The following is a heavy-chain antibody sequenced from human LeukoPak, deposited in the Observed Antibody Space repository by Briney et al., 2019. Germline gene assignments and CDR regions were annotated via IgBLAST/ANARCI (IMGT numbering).Heavy chain of an antibody. D-gene: IGHD4-23*01. CDR3: AKDRATVVLFDY. CDR2: ISYDGSNK. CDR1: GFTFSSYG. Sequence: PGSSLRLSCAASGFTFSSYGMHWVRQAPGKGLEWVAVISYDGSNKYYADSVKGRFTISRDNSKNTLYLQMNSLRAEDTAVYYCAKDRATVVLFDYWGQGTLVTVSS. V-gene: IGHV3-30*18. J-gene: IGHJ4*02.